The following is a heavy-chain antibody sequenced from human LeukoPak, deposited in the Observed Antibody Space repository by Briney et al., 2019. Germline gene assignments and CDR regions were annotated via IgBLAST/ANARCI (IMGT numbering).Heavy chain of an antibody. V-gene: IGHV3-64*01. D-gene: IGHD3-9*01. CDR1: GFTFSSYA. CDR3: AKAPTRYFDWLSIDY. Sequence: GGSLRLSCAASGFTFSSYAMHWVRQAPGKGLEYVSAISSNGGSTYYANSVKGRFTISRDNSKNTLYLQMGSLRAEDTAVYYCAKAPTRYFDWLSIDYWGQGTLVTVSS. CDR2: ISSNGGST. J-gene: IGHJ4*02.